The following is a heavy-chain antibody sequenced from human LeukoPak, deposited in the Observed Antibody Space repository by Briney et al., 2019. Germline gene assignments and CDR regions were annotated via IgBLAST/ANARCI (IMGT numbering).Heavy chain of an antibody. J-gene: IGHJ4*02. CDR3: ARLVVPIWYFDY. CDR2: ISGSGGST. V-gene: IGHV3-23*01. D-gene: IGHD2-8*02. CDR1: GFTFSSYA. Sequence: PGGPLRLSCAASGFTFSSYAMSWVRQAPGKGLEWVSAISGSGGSTYYADSVEGRFTISRDNSENTLSLQMNSLRAEDTAVYYCARLVVPIWYFDYWGQGTLVTVSS.